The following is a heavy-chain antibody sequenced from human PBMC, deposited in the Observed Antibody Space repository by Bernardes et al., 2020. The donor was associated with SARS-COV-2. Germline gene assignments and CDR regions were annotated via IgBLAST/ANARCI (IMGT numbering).Heavy chain of an antibody. D-gene: IGHD3-22*01. CDR1: GITFSGYW. CDR3: TRGPISGYGSFGV. CDR2: INSGGGTT. Sequence: GGSLRLSCAASGITFSGYWMHWVRQAPGKGLVWVARINSGGGTTNYADSVKGRFTISRDNAKNTPYLQMSSLSAEDTAVYYCTRGPISGYGSFGVWGQGTLVTVSS. V-gene: IGHV3-74*01. J-gene: IGHJ4*02.